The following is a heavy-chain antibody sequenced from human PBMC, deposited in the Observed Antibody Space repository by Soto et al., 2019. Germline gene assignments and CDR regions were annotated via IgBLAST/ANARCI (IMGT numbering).Heavy chain of an antibody. CDR1: GGSISSGGYY. CDR3: ARDGDYGDYEL. D-gene: IGHD4-17*01. Sequence: SETLSLTCTVSGGSISSGGYYWSWIRQPPGKGLEWIGYIYHSGSTYYNPSLKSRVTISVDRSKNQFSLKLSSVTAADTAVYYCARDGDYGDYELWGQGTLVTVSS. J-gene: IGHJ4*02. V-gene: IGHV4-30-2*01. CDR2: IYHSGST.